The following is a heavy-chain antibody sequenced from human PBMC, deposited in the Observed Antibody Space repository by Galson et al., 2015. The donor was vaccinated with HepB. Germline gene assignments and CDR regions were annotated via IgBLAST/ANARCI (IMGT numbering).Heavy chain of an antibody. CDR2: IRSKANNYAT. D-gene: IGHD6-25*01. J-gene: IGHJ4*02. CDR3: TRLADFSGYSSG. CDR1: GFTFSGSA. V-gene: IGHV3-73*01. Sequence: SLRLSCAASGFTFSGSAIHWVRQASGKGPEWVGRIRSKANNYATTYVESLKGRFIISRDDSKNTAYLHMNSLKIEDTAVYYCTRLADFSGYSSGWGQGTLVTVSS.